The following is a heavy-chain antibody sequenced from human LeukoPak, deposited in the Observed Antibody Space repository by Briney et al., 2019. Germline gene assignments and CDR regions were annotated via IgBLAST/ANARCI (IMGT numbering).Heavy chain of an antibody. Sequence: PSETLSLTCTVSGGSISSYYWSWIRQPPGKGLEWIGYIYYSGSTNYNPSLKSRVTISVDTSKNQFSLKLSSVTAADTAVYHCAGAPLGGSGIHYYYMDVWGKGTTVTVSS. J-gene: IGHJ6*03. CDR2: IYYSGST. D-gene: IGHD3-10*01. CDR1: GGSISSYY. CDR3: AGAPLGGSGIHYYYMDV. V-gene: IGHV4-59*08.